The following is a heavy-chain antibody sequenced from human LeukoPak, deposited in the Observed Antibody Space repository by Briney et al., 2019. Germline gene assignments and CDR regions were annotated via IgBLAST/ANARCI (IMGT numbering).Heavy chain of an antibody. CDR2: ISGSGGST. Sequence: PGGSLRLSCAASGFTFSSYAMSWVRQAPGKGLEWVSAISGSGGSTYYADSVKGRFTISRDKSKNTLYLQMNSLRAEDTAVYYCAKGQATVTTLGSARYDYWGQGTLVTVSS. J-gene: IGHJ4*02. D-gene: IGHD4-17*01. V-gene: IGHV3-23*01. CDR3: AKGQATVTTLGSARYDY. CDR1: GFTFSSYA.